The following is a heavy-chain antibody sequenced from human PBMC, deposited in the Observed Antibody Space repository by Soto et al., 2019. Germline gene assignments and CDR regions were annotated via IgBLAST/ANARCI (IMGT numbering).Heavy chain of an antibody. CDR3: ARALGRVAATFAPRYFDY. V-gene: IGHV1-2*02. J-gene: IGHJ4*02. Sequence: QVQLVQSGAEVKKPGASVKVSCKASGYTFTGYYMHWVRQAPGQGLEWMGWINPNSGGTNYAQKFQGRVTMTRDTSISTAYMELSRLRSDDTAVYYCARALGRVAATFAPRYFDYWGQGTLVTVSS. D-gene: IGHD2-15*01. CDR1: GYTFTGYY. CDR2: INPNSGGT.